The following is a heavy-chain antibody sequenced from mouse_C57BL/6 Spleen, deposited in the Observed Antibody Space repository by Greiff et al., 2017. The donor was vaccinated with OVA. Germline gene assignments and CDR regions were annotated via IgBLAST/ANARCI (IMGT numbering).Heavy chain of an antibody. CDR2: IYPGGGYT. D-gene: IGHD2-2*01. CDR1: GYTFTNYW. J-gene: IGHJ3*01. V-gene: IGHV1-63*01. CDR3: AREGYDGAWFAY. Sequence: QVQLKQSGAELVRPGTSVKMSCKASGYTFTNYWIGWAKQRPGHGLEWIGDIYPGGGYTNYNEKFKGKATLTADKSSSTAYMQFSSLTSEDSAIYYCAREGYDGAWFAYWDQGTLVTVSA.